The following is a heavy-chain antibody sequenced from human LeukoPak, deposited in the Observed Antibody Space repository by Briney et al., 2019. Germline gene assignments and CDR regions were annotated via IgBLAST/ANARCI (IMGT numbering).Heavy chain of an antibody. CDR1: GFTFSSYA. Sequence: GGSLRLSCAASGFTFSSYAMSWVRQAPGKGLEWVSAISGSGGSTYYAESVRGRFTISTDNSEKTVYLQMNSLRVEDTALYYCARSVPDYTRFDYWGQGALVTVSS. V-gene: IGHV3-23*01. CDR3: ARSVPDYTRFDY. J-gene: IGHJ4*02. D-gene: IGHD4-11*01. CDR2: ISGSGGST.